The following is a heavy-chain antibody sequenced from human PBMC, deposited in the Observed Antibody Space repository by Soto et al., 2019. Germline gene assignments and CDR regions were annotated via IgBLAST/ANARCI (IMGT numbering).Heavy chain of an antibody. CDR1: GGSFTSNNW. Sequence: QVQLQESGPGLVKPSGTLSLTCAVSGGSFTSNNWWTWVRQPPGQGLEWIGEIYRTGSTNYNPSLKSRVIISLDKSENQFSPKVTSLTAADTAVYYCASRDPGTSVDYWGQGTLVTVSS. J-gene: IGHJ4*02. CDR2: IYRTGST. V-gene: IGHV4-4*02. CDR3: ASRDPGTSVDY. D-gene: IGHD1-7*01.